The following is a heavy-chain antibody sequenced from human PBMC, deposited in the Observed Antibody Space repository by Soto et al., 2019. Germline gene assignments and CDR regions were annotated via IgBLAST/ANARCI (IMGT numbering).Heavy chain of an antibody. Sequence: QVLLQESGPGLVQPSGTLSLSCVVSGVSIGSNYYWGWVRQSPGKGLERLGDMSHIGSVNYNPSLKSLVTISMDKSQNQFALKLNSVTAAETAVYYFARRLGWSAIACWGQGTLVIVSS. J-gene: IGHJ4*02. CDR1: GVSIGSNYY. V-gene: IGHV4-4*02. CDR3: ARRLGWSAIAC. D-gene: IGHD6-19*01. CDR2: MSHIGSV.